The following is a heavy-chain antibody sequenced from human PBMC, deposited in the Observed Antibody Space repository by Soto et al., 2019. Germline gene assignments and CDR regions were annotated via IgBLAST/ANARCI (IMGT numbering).Heavy chain of an antibody. Sequence: SVKVSCKASGGTFSSYAISWVRQAPGQGLEWMGGIIPIFGTANYAQRFQGRVTITADESTSTAYMELSSLRSEDTAVYYCAHSEVLRFLEWFTRSRGMDVWGQGTTVTVSS. D-gene: IGHD3-3*01. V-gene: IGHV1-69*13. CDR3: AHSEVLRFLEWFTRSRGMDV. J-gene: IGHJ6*02. CDR2: IIPIFGTA. CDR1: GGTFSSYA.